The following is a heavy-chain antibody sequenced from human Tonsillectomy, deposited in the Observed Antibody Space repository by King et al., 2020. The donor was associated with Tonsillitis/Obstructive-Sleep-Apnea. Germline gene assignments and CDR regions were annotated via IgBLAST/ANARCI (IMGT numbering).Heavy chain of an antibody. V-gene: IGHV4-39*01. J-gene: IGHJ4*02. Sequence: QLQESGPGLEKPSETLSLTCTVSGGSISSSSYYWGWIRQPPGKGLEWIGTIHYSGSTYYNPSLKSRVTIYVDTSKNQFSLKLSSVTAADTAVYYCARLGIFCSGGNCYSVHWGQGTLVTVSS. CDR3: ARLGIFCSGGNCYSVH. CDR2: IHYSGST. CDR1: GGSISSSSYY. D-gene: IGHD2-15*01.